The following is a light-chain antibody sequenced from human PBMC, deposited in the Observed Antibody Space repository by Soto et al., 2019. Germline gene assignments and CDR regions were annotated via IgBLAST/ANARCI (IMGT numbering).Light chain of an antibody. CDR2: GAS. CDR3: QQRSNWPPLT. CDR1: QSVSSN. Sequence: IVFTQSPTTLSVSPGERATFSCRASQSVSSNLAWYQQKPGQAPRLLIYGASTRATGIPARFSSSGSGTDFTLTISSREPEDFAVYYCQQRSNWPPLTFGGGTKVAIK. V-gene: IGKV3-11*01. J-gene: IGKJ4*01.